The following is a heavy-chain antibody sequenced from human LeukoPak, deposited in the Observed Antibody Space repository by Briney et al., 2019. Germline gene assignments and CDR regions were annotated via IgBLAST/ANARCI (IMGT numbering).Heavy chain of an antibody. CDR2: IRGGGGSA. CDR3: ARDPNGDYIGAFDM. Sequence: PGGSLRLPCTAPGFTFSAYAMMWVRQAPGKGPEWVSAIRGGGGSAFYADSVKGRFTISRDNSKYTLFLQMNSLRAEDTAVYYCARDPNGDYIGAFDMWGPGTMVTVSS. D-gene: IGHD4-17*01. CDR1: GFTFSAYA. V-gene: IGHV3-23*01. J-gene: IGHJ3*02.